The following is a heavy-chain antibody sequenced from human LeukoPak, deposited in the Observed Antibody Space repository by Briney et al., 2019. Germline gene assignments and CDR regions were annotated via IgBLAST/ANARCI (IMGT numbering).Heavy chain of an antibody. Sequence: GGSLRLSCAASGFTFSSYGISSVRQAPGKWLEWVSAISGSGGSTYYADSVKCRFTISRDNSKNTLYLQMNSLRAEDTAVYYCAKELFGIVGAIDYWGQGTLVTVSS. CDR1: GFTFSSYG. CDR2: ISGSGGST. CDR3: AKELFGIVGAIDY. D-gene: IGHD1-26*01. V-gene: IGHV3-23*01. J-gene: IGHJ4*02.